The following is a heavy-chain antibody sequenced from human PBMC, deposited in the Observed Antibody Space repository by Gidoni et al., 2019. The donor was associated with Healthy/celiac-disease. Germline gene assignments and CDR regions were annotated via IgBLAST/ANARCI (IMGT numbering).Heavy chain of an antibody. D-gene: IGHD3-22*01. V-gene: IGHV5-51*01. CDR2: IYPGDSDT. J-gene: IGHJ2*01. CDR3: ARQRVYYYDSSGYTKYFDL. Sequence: EVQLVQSGAEVKKPGESLTISCKGSGYSFTSYWIGWVRQMPGKGLEWMGIIYPGDSDTRYSPSFQGQVTISADKSISTAYLQWSSLKASDTAMYYCARQRVYYYDSSGYTKYFDLWGRGTLVTVSS. CDR1: GYSFTSYW.